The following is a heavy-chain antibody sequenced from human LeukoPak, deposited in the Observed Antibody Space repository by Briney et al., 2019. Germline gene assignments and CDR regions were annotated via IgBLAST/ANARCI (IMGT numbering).Heavy chain of an antibody. CDR1: GYSISSGYY. D-gene: IGHD3-10*01. Sequence: SETLSLTCTVSGYSISSGYYWGWIRQPPGKGLEWIGEINHSGSTNYNPSLKSRVTISVDTSKNQFSLKLSSVTAADTAVYYCARHRRYYYGSGSYYATFMDYWGQGTLVTVSS. V-gene: IGHV4-38-2*02. J-gene: IGHJ4*02. CDR2: INHSGST. CDR3: ARHRRYYYGSGSYYATFMDY.